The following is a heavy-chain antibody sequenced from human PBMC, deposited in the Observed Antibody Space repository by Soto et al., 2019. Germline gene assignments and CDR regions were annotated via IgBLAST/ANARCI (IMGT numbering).Heavy chain of an antibody. V-gene: IGHV1-2*02. D-gene: IGHD2-15*01. J-gene: IGHJ5*02. Sequence: QIELVQSGAEVTKSGASVKVSCKTSGYTFAEFYVHWVRQVPGQGLEWMGWINPTTGGTHYAVRFQVRVTMTRDTSIRTAYMELARLRSDDTATYYWARDGNYYTSGEGHWFDPWGQGTLITVSP. CDR1: GYTFAEFY. CDR3: ARDGNYYTSGEGHWFDP. CDR2: INPTTGGT.